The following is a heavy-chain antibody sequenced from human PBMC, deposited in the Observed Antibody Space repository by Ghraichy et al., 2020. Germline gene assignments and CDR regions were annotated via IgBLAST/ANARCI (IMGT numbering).Heavy chain of an antibody. J-gene: IGHJ4*02. CDR2: TFYRSKWNV. V-gene: IGHV6-1*01. D-gene: IGHD1-26*01. CDR3: SRDGTDGSYFAF. CDR1: GDSVSSNSAA. Sequence: SQTLSLTCAISGDSVSSNSAAWSWIRQFPSRGLEWLGRTFYRSKWNVDYAVSLKSRIIINTDTSKNQMSLQLTSVTPEDTGVYYCSRDGTDGSYFAFWGQGTLVTVSS.